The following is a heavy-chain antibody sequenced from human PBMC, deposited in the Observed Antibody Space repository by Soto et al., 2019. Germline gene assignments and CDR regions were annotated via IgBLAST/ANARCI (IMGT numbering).Heavy chain of an antibody. J-gene: IGHJ5*02. D-gene: IGHD3-22*01. CDR2: ISGSGGST. CDR3: AKDILDYYDSSGQPGGFDP. V-gene: IGHV3-23*01. CDR1: GFTCSSYA. Sequence: PGGSLRLSCAASGFTCSSYAMSWVRQAPGKGLEWVSAISGSGGSTYYADSVKGRFTISRDNSKNTLYLQMNSLRAEDTAVYYCAKDILDYYDSSGQPGGFDPWGQGTLVTVSS.